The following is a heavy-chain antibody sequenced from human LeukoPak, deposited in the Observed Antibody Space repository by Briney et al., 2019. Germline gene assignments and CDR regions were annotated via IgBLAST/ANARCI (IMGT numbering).Heavy chain of an antibody. CDR3: ARRLLGYCSGGSCYSGYFQH. Sequence: TSETLSLTCAVYGGSFSGYYWSWIRQPPGKGLEWIGEINHSGSTNSNPSLKSRVTISVDTSKNQFSLKLSSVTAADTAMYYCARRLLGYCSGGSCYSGYFQHWGQGTLVTVSS. CDR1: GGSFSGYY. D-gene: IGHD2-15*01. CDR2: INHSGST. V-gene: IGHV4-34*01. J-gene: IGHJ1*01.